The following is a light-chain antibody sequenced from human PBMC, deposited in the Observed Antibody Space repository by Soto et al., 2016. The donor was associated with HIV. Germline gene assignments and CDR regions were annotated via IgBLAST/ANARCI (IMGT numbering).Light chain of an antibody. CDR3: QQYNSYSLT. Sequence: DIQMTQSPSTLSASVGGRVTITCRASQSISSWLAWYQQKPGKAPKLLIYKASTLESGVPSRFSGSGSGTEFTLTISSLQPDDFATYYCQQYNSYSLTFGGGTQVEIK. V-gene: IGKV1-5*03. CDR2: KAS. CDR1: QSISSW. J-gene: IGKJ4*01.